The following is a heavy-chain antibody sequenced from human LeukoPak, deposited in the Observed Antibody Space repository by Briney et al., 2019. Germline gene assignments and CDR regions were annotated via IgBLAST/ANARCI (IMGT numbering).Heavy chain of an antibody. D-gene: IGHD2-2*01. V-gene: IGHV3-30-3*01. CDR3: ARDRGCSSTSCRPSDYYGMHV. Sequence: GGSLRLSCAASGFTFSSYAMHWVRQAPGKGLEGVAVISYDGSNKYYADSVKGRFTISRDNSQNTLYLQMNSLRAEDTAVYYCARDRGCSSTSCRPSDYYGMHVWGQGTTVTVSS. J-gene: IGHJ6*02. CDR1: GFTFSSYA. CDR2: ISYDGSNK.